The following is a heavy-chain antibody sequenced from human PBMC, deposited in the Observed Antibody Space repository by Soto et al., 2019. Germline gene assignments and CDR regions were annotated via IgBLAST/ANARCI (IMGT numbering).Heavy chain of an antibody. CDR1: GYTFTFYD. J-gene: IGHJ6*02. D-gene: IGHD3-9*01. V-gene: IGHV1-8*01. CDR3: ASYFDPLDV. CDR2: MSPSTGNT. Sequence: VQLVQSGAEVKKPGASVTLSCKASGYTFTFYDINWGRQAPGRGLEWMGWMSPSTGNTGYAQRFHGRVTMNSDTSRSTAYLGVTRMRPADKAVYYCASYFDPLDVRGQGTTVTVSS.